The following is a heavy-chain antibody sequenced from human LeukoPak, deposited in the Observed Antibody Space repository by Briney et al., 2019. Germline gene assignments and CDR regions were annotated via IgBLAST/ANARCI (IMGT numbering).Heavy chain of an antibody. D-gene: IGHD3-22*01. CDR1: GGSISSYY. V-gene: IGHV4-4*07. CDR3: ARDQTGQRNYYAGGIYYYYGMDV. J-gene: IGHJ6*02. Sequence: SETLSLTCTVSGGSISSYYWSWIQQPAGKGLEWIGRIYTSGSTNYNPSLKSRVTMSVDTSKNQFSLKLSSVTAADTAVYYCARDQTGQRNYYAGGIYYYYGMDVWGQGTTVTVSS. CDR2: IYTSGST.